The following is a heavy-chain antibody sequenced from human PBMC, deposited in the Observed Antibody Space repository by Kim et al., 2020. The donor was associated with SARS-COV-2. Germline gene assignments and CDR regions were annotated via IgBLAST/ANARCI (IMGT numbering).Heavy chain of an antibody. D-gene: IGHD3-22*01. J-gene: IGHJ3*02. CDR3: ARASSYYYVGSGYYVYGPFDI. Sequence: GGSLRLSCAASGFTFSSYSMNWVRQAPGKGLEWVSSISGTSSYIYYADSVKGRFTISRDNAKNSLYLEMNSLRAEDTAVYYCARASSYYYVGSGYYVYGPFDIWGQGTMVTVSS. V-gene: IGHV3-21*01. CDR2: ISGTSSYI. CDR1: GFTFSSYS.